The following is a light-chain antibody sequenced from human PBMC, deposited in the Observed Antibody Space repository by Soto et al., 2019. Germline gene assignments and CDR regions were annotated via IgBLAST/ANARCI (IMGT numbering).Light chain of an antibody. V-gene: IGKV1-5*03. CDR1: QSISSW. Sequence: DIQITQSPSTLSASVGDRVTITCRASQSISSWLAWYQQKPGKAPKLLIYKASSLESGVPSRFSGSGSGTEFTLTISSLQPDDFATYYCQQKGTFGPGTKVDI. CDR2: KAS. CDR3: QQKGT. J-gene: IGKJ3*01.